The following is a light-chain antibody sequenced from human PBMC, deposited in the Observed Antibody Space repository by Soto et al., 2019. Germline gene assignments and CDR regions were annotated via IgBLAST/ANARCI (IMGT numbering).Light chain of an antibody. CDR1: QSVSTY. CDR2: DAS. CDR3: QQYNNWPVLT. Sequence: EIVLTQSPATLSLSPGERATLSCRASQSVSTYLAWYQQKPGQAPRLLIYDASNRATGIPARFSGSGSGTEFTLTISSLQSEDFAVYYCQQYNNWPVLTFGGGTKVDIK. V-gene: IGKV3-11*01. J-gene: IGKJ4*01.